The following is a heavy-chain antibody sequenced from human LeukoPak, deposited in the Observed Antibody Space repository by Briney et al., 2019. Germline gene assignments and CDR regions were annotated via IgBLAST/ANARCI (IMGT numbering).Heavy chain of an antibody. Sequence: GGSLRLSCAASGFTFSTYAMAWVRQAPGEGLEWVSSISSSSIYIYYADSVKGRSTISRDNAKNSLYLQMNSLRAEDTAVYYCAREGYSYGTYYYSYMDVWGKGTTVTVSS. CDR2: ISSSSIYI. CDR3: AREGYSYGTYYYSYMDV. V-gene: IGHV3-21*01. D-gene: IGHD5-18*01. J-gene: IGHJ6*03. CDR1: GFTFSTYA.